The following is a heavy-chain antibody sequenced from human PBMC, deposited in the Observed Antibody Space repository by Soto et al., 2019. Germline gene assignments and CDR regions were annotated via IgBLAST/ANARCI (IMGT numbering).Heavy chain of an antibody. CDR3: XKXXXXXXXXXXFDY. CDR2: ISRGGGLK. CDR1: GFTFSSFG. Sequence: QVQLVESGGGVVQPGRSLRLSCAASGFTFSSFGMHWVRXXXGXXXXXVAVISRGGGLKYDADSVKGRFTISRDNSKNTLYLQXXXLXAXDTAIXXXXKXXXXXXXXXXFDYWGQGVLVTVSS. V-gene: IGHV3-30*03. J-gene: IGHJ4*02.